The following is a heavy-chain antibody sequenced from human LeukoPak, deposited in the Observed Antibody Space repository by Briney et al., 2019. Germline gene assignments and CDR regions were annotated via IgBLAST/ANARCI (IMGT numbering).Heavy chain of an antibody. CDR2: INPSGGST. D-gene: IGHD5-24*01. Sequence: ASVKVSCKASGYTFTTYYIHGVRQAPGQGLEWMGIINPSGGSTNYAQNFQARVTMTRDTSTSTVYMELSSLRSEETAVYYCARVRDGYNDAYDIWGQGTMVTVSS. CDR1: GYTFTTYY. V-gene: IGHV1-46*01. CDR3: ARVRDGYNDAYDI. J-gene: IGHJ3*02.